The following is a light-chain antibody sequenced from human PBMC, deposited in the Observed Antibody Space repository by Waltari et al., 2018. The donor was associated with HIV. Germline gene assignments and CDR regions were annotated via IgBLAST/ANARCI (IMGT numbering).Light chain of an antibody. Sequence: QSALTQPASVSGSPGQSITISCIGSGSDLAVSNYISWYQHPPDGAPLLVVVNTNSRPSGSPVRLAGSKAGNTASLTIAGLQAEDEGIYYCSSYASGGSLLFGGGTKVTVL. J-gene: IGLJ3*02. CDR3: SSYASGGSLL. CDR1: GSDLAVSNY. V-gene: IGLV2-14*01. CDR2: NTN.